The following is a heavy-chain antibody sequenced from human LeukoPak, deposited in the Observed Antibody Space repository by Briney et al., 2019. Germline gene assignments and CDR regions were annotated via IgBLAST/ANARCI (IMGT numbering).Heavy chain of an antibody. Sequence: SETLSLTCTVSGGSISSYFWSWIRQPPGKGLEWIGYICYTGSTNYSPSLKSRVTISIDTSKNQFSLKLSSVTAADTAVYYCARRLYGDYYFDYWGQGILVTVSS. J-gene: IGHJ4*02. CDR1: GGSISSYF. V-gene: IGHV4-59*08. CDR2: ICYTGST. CDR3: ARRLYGDYYFDY. D-gene: IGHD4-17*01.